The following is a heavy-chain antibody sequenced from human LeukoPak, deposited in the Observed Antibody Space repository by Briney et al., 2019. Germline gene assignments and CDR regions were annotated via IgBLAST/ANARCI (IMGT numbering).Heavy chain of an antibody. CDR3: AKRIQSAMAMGY. V-gene: IGHV3-23*01. D-gene: IGHD5-18*01. CDR1: GFTFNSYG. J-gene: IGHJ4*02. Sequence: GGSLRLSCAASGFTFNSYGMSWVRQAPGKGLEWVSGISGSGGSTYYADSVKGRFTISRDNSKNTMYLQMNSLRAEDTAVYYCAKRIQSAMAMGYWGQGTLVTVSS. CDR2: ISGSGGST.